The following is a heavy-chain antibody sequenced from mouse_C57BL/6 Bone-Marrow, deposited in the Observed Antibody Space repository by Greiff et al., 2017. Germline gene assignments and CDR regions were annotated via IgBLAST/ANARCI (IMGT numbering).Heavy chain of an antibody. J-gene: IGHJ2*01. D-gene: IGHD2-4*01. V-gene: IGHV5-4*01. CDR2: ISDGGSYT. CDR3: ARGSPTMIMTYFDY. Sequence: EVHLVESGGGLVKPGGSLKLSCAASGFTFSSYAMSWVRQTPEKRLEWVATISDGGSYTYYPDNVKGRFTISRDNAKNNLYLQMSHLKSEDTAMYYCARGSPTMIMTYFDYWGQGTTLTVSS. CDR1: GFTFSSYA.